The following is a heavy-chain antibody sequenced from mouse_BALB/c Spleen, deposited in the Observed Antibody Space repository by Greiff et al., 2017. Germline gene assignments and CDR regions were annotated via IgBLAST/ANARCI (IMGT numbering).Heavy chain of an antibody. CDR2: IYPGNSDT. CDR3: TNLRGGAMDY. J-gene: IGHJ4*01. CDR1: GYSFTSYW. Sequence: EVKLVESGTVLARPGASVKMSCKASGYSFTSYWMHWVKQRPGQGLEWIGAIYPGNSDTSYNQKFKGKAKLTAVTSASTAYMELSSLTNEDSAVYYCTNLRGGAMDYWGQGTSVTVSS. V-gene: IGHV1-5*01. D-gene: IGHD1-1*01.